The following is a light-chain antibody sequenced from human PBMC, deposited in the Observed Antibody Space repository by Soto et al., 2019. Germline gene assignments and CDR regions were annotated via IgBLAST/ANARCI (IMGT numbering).Light chain of an antibody. V-gene: IGKV3-20*01. CDR2: GAS. CDR1: QSVSSSY. Sequence: EIVLTQSPGTLSLSPGERATLSCRASQSVSSSYLAWYKQKPGQAPRLLIYGASSRATGIPDRFSGSGSGTDFTLTIRRLEPEDFAVDYCQQYGSSQTFGQGTKVDNK. CDR3: QQYGSSQT. J-gene: IGKJ1*01.